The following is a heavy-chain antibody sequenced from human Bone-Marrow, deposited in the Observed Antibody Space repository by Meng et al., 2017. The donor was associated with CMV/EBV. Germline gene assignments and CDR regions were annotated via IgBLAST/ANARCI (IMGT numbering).Heavy chain of an antibody. CDR3: ARDSPLASSKFDP. CDR2: IYYSGST. D-gene: IGHD3-3*02. Sequence: SETLSLTCTVSGGSISSSSYYWGWIRQPPGKGLEWIGNIYYSGSTYYNPSLKSRVTISVDTSKNQFSLKLSSVTAADTAVYYCARDSPLASSKFDPWGQGTLVTVSS. J-gene: IGHJ5*02. CDR1: GGSISSSSYY. V-gene: IGHV4-39*07.